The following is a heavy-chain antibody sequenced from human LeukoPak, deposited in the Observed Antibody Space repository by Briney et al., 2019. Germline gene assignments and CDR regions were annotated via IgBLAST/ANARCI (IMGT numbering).Heavy chain of an antibody. V-gene: IGHV3-21*01. CDR1: GFTFRSYS. D-gene: IGHD3-22*01. CDR3: ASYYYDSSGYERRDLAFAL. J-gene: IGHJ4*02. Sequence: PGGSLRLSCAASGFTFRSYSMNWVRQAPGKGLEWVSSISSSSSYIYYADSVKGQFTISRDNAKNSLYLQMNSLRAEDTAVYYCASYYYDSSGYERRDLAFALWGQGTLVTVSS. CDR2: ISSSSSYI.